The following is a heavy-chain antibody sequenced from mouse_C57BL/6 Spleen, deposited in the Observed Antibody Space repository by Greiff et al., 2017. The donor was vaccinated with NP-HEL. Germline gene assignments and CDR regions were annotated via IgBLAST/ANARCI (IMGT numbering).Heavy chain of an antibody. CDR1: GYSFTGYY. CDR2: INPSTGGT. J-gene: IGHJ3*01. CDR3: ARGGYDDDRFAY. V-gene: IGHV1-42*01. Sequence: VQLQQSGPELVKPGASVKISCKASGYSFTGYYMNWVKQSPEKSLEWIGEINPSTGGTTYNQKFKAKATLTVDKSSSTAYMQLKSLTAEDSAVYYCARGGYDDDRFAYWGQGTLVTVSA. D-gene: IGHD2-4*01.